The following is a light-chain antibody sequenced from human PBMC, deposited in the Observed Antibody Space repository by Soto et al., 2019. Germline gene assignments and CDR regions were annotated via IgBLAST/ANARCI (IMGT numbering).Light chain of an antibody. J-gene: IGKJ1*01. Sequence: IQMTQSPSSVSASVGDRVTITCRASQDIGNDLGWYQQKPGKAPNLLIYAASSLRSGVPSRFSGSGSGTHFTLTINSLQAEDSATYFCLQDYTYPWTFGQGTKVDIK. CDR1: QDIGND. CDR3: LQDYTYPWT. V-gene: IGKV1-6*01. CDR2: AAS.